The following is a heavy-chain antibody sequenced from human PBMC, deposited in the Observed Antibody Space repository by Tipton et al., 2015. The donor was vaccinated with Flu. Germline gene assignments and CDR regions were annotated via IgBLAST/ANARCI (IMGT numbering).Heavy chain of an antibody. CDR2: VSYSGSA. J-gene: IGHJ4*02. CDR1: GGSVSKYY. CDR3: AREEVSAADTLSEDY. V-gene: IGHV4-59*02. D-gene: IGHD6-13*01. Sequence: TLSLTCTVSGGSVSKYYYSWIRQPPGKGLEWIGYVSYSGSANYNPTLRGRVTISVDTSKNQFSLRVSSVTAADTAVYYCAREEVSAADTLSEDYWGQGVLVTVSS.